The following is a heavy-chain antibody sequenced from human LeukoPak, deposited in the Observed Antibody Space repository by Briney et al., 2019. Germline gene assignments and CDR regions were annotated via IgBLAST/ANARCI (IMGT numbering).Heavy chain of an antibody. D-gene: IGHD6-13*01. CDR2: IYYSGST. V-gene: IGHV4-59*01. CDR3: ARKVGSSWSPFDY. CDR1: GGSISSYY. Sequence: SETLSLTCTVSGGSISSYYWSWIRLPPGKGLEWIGYIYYSGSTNYNPSLKSRVTISVDTSKNQSSLKLSSVTAADTAVYYCARKVGSSWSPFDYWGQGTLVTVSS. J-gene: IGHJ4*02.